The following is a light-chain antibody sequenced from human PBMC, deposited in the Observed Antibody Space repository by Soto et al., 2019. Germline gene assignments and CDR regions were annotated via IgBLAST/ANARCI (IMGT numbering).Light chain of an antibody. Sequence: EIVMTQSPSTLSLSPEERATLSCRASQTISNRLLAWYQQKPGQSPRLLIYGASSRATGIPDRFIGSGSGTDFTLTISRLEPEDFAVYACQQYGRAPITFGQGTRLEIK. CDR1: QTISNRL. CDR2: GAS. V-gene: IGKV3-20*01. J-gene: IGKJ5*01. CDR3: QQYGRAPIT.